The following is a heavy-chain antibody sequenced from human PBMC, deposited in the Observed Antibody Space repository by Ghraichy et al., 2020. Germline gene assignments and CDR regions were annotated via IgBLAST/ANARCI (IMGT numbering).Heavy chain of an antibody. CDR2: IFSNDEK. CDR1: GFSLSNARMG. D-gene: IGHD3-22*01. Sequence: SGPTLVKPTETLTLTCTVSGFSLSNARMGVSWIRQPPGKALEWLAHIFSNDEKSYSTSLKSRLTISKDTSKSQVVLTMTNMDPVDTATYYCARGLVDSSGYPGPYYYYGMDVWGQGTTVTVSS. CDR3: ARGLVDSSGYPGPYYYYGMDV. J-gene: IGHJ6*02. V-gene: IGHV2-26*01.